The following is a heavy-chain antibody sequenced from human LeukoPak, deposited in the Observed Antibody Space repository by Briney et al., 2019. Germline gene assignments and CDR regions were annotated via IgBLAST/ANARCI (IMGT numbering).Heavy chain of an antibody. CDR3: ARVGNGRSWDY. CDR1: GFTFSSYW. D-gene: IGHD2-15*01. J-gene: IGHJ4*02. CDR2: ISSDGSGT. Sequence: GGSLRLSCAASGFTFSSYWMHWVRQVPGKGLVWVSRISSDGSGTIYADSVKGRFTISRDNAKNSLYLQMNSLRDDDTAVYYCARVGNGRSWDYWGQGTLVSVSS. V-gene: IGHV3-74*01.